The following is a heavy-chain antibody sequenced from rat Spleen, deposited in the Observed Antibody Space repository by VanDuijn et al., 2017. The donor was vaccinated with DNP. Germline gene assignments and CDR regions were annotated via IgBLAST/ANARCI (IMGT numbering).Heavy chain of an antibody. CDR3: ARHFDYYSPDWFAY. D-gene: IGHD1-1*01. CDR1: GFTFSDYY. V-gene: IGHV5-22*01. J-gene: IGHJ3*01. Sequence: EVQLVESGGGLVQPGRSLKLSCAASGFTFSDYYMAWVRQAPKKGLEWVASISYEGSTTYYGDSVKGRFTISRDNAKSTLYLQMNSLRYEDTATYYCARHFDYYSPDWFAYWGQGTLVTVSS. CDR2: ISYEGSTT.